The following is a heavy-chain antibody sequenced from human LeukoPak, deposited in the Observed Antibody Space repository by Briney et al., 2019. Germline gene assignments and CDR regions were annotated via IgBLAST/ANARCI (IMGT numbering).Heavy chain of an antibody. CDR3: ARVEGGTAMVSGSWYYYMDV. D-gene: IGHD5-18*01. V-gene: IGHV1-2*02. Sequence: ASVKVSCKASGYTLTGYYMHWVRQAPGQGLEWMGWINPNSGGTNYAQKFQGRVTMTRDTSISTAYMELSRLRSDDTAVYYCARVEGGTAMVSGSWYYYMDVWGKGTTVTVSS. J-gene: IGHJ6*03. CDR1: GYTLTGYY. CDR2: INPNSGGT.